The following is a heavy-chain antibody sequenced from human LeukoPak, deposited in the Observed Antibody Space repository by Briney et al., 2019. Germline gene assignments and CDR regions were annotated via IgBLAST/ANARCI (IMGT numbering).Heavy chain of an antibody. V-gene: IGHV3-23*01. CDR2: ISGSGGST. CDR1: GFTFSSYA. J-gene: IGHJ6*02. CDR3: AKDGLSEQWLVRSYYYYGMDV. Sequence: PGGSLRLSCAASGFTFSSYAMSWVRQAPGKGLEWVSAISGSGGSTYYADSVKGRFTISRDNSKNTLYLQMNSLRAEDTAVYYRAKDGLSEQWLVRSYYYYGMDVWGQGTTVTVSS. D-gene: IGHD6-19*01.